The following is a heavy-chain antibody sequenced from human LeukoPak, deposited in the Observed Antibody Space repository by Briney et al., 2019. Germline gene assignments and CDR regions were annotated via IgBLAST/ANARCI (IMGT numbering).Heavy chain of an antibody. CDR1: GYSISSGYY. D-gene: IGHD2-2*01. Sequence: PSETLSLTCAVSGYSISSGYYWGWSRPPPGKGLEGIGSIYHSGSTYYNPSLKSRVTISVDTSKNQFSLKLSSVTAADTAVYYCARQSSTGLSATDYWGQGTLVTVSS. CDR3: ARQSSTGLSATDY. CDR2: IYHSGST. J-gene: IGHJ4*02. V-gene: IGHV4-38-2*01.